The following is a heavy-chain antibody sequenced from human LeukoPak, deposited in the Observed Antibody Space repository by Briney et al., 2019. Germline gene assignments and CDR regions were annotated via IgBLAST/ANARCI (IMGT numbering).Heavy chain of an antibody. CDR2: IIPIFGTA. Sequence: ASVKVSCKASGGTFSSYAISWVRQAPGQGLEWRGRIIPIFGTANYAQKFQGKVTITTDESTSTAYMELSSLRSEDTAVYYCARGYILVATNYFDYWGQGTLVTVSS. J-gene: IGHJ4*02. CDR3: ARGYILVATNYFDY. CDR1: GGTFSSYA. D-gene: IGHD5-12*01. V-gene: IGHV1-69*05.